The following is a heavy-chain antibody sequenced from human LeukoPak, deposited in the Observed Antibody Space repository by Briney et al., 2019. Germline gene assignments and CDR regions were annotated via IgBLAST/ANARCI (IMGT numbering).Heavy chain of an antibody. CDR2: ISSGSSYT. J-gene: IGHJ4*02. CDR1: GIPFSDYY. V-gene: IGHV3-11*03. D-gene: IGHD6-13*01. Sequence: GGSLRLSCVVSGIPFSDYYMNWIRQAPGKGLEWISYISSGSSYTDYADSVKGRFTISRDNAKNVLYLQMNSLRVEDTAVYYCAAGTAADYWGLGTLVAVSS. CDR3: AAGTAADY.